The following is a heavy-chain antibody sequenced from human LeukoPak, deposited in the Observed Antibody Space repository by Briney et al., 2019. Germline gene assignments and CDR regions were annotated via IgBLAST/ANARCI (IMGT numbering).Heavy chain of an antibody. J-gene: IGHJ3*02. Sequence: ASVKVSCKASGYTFTSYGISWVRQAPGQGLEWMGWISAYNGNTNYAQKRQGRVTMTTDTSTSTDYMELRSLKSDDTAVYYCARDLAIVGAKECAFDIWGQGTMVTVSS. CDR1: GYTFTSYG. D-gene: IGHD1-26*01. CDR2: ISAYNGNT. CDR3: ARDLAIVGAKECAFDI. V-gene: IGHV1-18*01.